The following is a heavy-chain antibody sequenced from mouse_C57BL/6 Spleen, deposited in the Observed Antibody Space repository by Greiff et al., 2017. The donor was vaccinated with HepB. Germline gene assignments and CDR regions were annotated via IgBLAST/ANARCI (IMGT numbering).Heavy chain of an antibody. CDR2: ISDGGSYT. D-gene: IGHD1-1*01. V-gene: IGHV5-4*03. Sequence: EVKLVESGGGLVKPGGSLKLSCAASGFTFSSYAMSWVRQTPEKRLEWVATISDGGSYTYYPDNVKGRFTISRDNAKNNRYLQMSHLKSEDTAMYYCARAYGSSDGWFAYWGQGTLVTVSA. CDR1: GFTFSSYA. J-gene: IGHJ3*01. CDR3: ARAYGSSDGWFAY.